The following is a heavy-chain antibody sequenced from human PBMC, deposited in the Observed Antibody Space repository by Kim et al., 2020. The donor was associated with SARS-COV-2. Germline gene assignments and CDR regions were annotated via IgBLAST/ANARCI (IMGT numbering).Heavy chain of an antibody. Sequence: ASVKVSCKASGYIFTNYYIHWVRQAPGQGLEWMGWINPKSGGTYYAQKFQGRVTMTRDTSISTAFMELSRLRSDDTALYYCARNNSGYNWGQGTLVTVSS. V-gene: IGHV1-2*02. CDR3: ARNNSGYN. D-gene: IGHD3-22*01. J-gene: IGHJ4*02. CDR1: GYIFTNYY. CDR2: INPKSGGT.